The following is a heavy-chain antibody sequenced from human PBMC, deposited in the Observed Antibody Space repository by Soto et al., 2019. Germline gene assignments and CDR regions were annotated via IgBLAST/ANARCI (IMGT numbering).Heavy chain of an antibody. J-gene: IGHJ5*02. D-gene: IGHD6-19*01. V-gene: IGHV3-23*01. CDR1: GFTFRNYA. CDR2: IHGEGAGS. Sequence: EVELLESGGGLVQPGGSVRLSCAASGFTFRNYAMSWVRQAPGKGPEWVSSIHGEGAGSFYADAVKGRFTVSRDDSKEKLDLQMSSLRVDDTVVYYCVKDGVARNGNWDWFDPWCQGTLVTVAS. CDR3: VKDGVARNGNWDWFDP.